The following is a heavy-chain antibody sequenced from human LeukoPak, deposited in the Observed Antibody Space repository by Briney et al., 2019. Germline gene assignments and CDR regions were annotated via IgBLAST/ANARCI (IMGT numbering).Heavy chain of an antibody. CDR1: GYTFTSYA. V-gene: IGHV1-18*01. J-gene: IGHJ5*02. CDR2: INPYNGNT. D-gene: IGHD4-11*01. Sequence: GASVKVSCKASGYTFTSYAISWVRQAPGQGLEWMGWINPYNGNTNYAQKLQGRVTMTTDTSTSAAYMELRSLRSDDTAVYYCARDISYNNPFNWFDPWGQGTLVTVSS. CDR3: ARDISYNNPFNWFDP.